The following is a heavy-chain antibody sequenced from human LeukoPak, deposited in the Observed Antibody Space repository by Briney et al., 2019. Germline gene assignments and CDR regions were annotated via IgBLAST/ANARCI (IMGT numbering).Heavy chain of an antibody. D-gene: IGHD4-17*01. V-gene: IGHV4-59*01. CDR2: IYYSGST. Sequence: SETLSLTCTVSGGSISSYYWNWIRQSPGKGLEWIGYIYYSGSTNYNPSLKSRVTISVDTSKNQSSLKLSSVTAADTAVYYCARSSKDDYGDYGLDYWGQGTLVTVSS. J-gene: IGHJ4*02. CDR1: GGSISSYY. CDR3: ARSSKDDYGDYGLDY.